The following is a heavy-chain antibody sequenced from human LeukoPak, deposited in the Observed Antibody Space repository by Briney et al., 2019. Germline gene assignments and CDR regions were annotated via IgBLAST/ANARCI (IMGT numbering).Heavy chain of an antibody. D-gene: IGHD3-22*01. CDR2: ISYDGSNK. V-gene: IGHV3-30-3*01. CDR1: GFIFSSYA. J-gene: IGHJ4*02. Sequence: GGSLRLSCVASGFIFSSYAMHWVRQAPGKGLEWVAVISYDGSNKYYADSVKGRLTISRDNSKNTLYLQMNSLRAEDTAVYYCARDLKNYYYDSSGCLGYWGQGTLVTVSS. CDR3: ARDLKNYYYDSSGCLGY.